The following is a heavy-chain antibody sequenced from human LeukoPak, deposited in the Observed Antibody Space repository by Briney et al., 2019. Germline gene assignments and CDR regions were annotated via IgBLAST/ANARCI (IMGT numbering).Heavy chain of an antibody. D-gene: IGHD3-9*01. CDR3: VREHDWGDFDY. CDR1: GGSISSYS. Sequence: SETLSLTCTVSGGSISSYSWNWLRQPAGKGLEWIGRIYPSGSTNYNPSLRSRVTMSVDTSKNQFSLNLSSVTAADTAVYYCVREHDWGDFDYWGQGTLVTVSS. J-gene: IGHJ4*02. CDR2: IYPSGST. V-gene: IGHV4-4*07.